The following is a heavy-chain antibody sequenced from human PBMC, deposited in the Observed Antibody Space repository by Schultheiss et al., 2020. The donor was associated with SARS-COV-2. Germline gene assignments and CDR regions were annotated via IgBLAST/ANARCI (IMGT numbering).Heavy chain of an antibody. CDR2: IYYSGST. CDR3: ARDRRARAFDY. CDR1: GGSISSFY. J-gene: IGHJ4*02. Sequence: GSLRLSCAVSGGSISSFYWSWIRQPPGKGLEWIGYIYYSGSTNYNPSLKSRVTISVDKSKNQFSLKLSSVTAADTAVYYCARDRRARAFDYWGQGTLVTVSS. V-gene: IGHV4-59*12.